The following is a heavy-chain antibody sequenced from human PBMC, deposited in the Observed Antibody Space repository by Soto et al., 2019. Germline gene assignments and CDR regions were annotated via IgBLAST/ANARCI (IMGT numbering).Heavy chain of an antibody. Sequence: RRKKLEWIGYIYYSGITNYNPSLKSRVTISVDTSQNQVSLKLSSVTAADTAVYYCARGWYHILPGPTGVDYWGQGNLANVS. CDR3: ARGWYHILPGPTGVDY. CDR2: IYYSGIT. V-gene: IGHV4-59*01. D-gene: IGHD3-9*01. J-gene: IGHJ4*02.